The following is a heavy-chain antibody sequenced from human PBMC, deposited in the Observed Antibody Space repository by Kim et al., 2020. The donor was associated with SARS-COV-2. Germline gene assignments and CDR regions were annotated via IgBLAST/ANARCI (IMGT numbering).Heavy chain of an antibody. Sequence: GGSLRLSCAASGFSFSTSSMSWVRQAPGKGLELVASLMQDGSQRYYVDSVKGRFTISRDNAKNSLYLQMNSLTVEDTAVYYCTRCCDLDYWGQGTLVTVSS. CDR1: GFSFSTSS. J-gene: IGHJ4*02. CDR3: TRCCDLDY. CDR2: LMQDGSQR. V-gene: IGHV3-7*03.